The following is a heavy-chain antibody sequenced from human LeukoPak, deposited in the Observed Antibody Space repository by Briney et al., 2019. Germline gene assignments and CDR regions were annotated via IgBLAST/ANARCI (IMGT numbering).Heavy chain of an antibody. CDR1: GGSISSYY. CDR3: ARGVSSSWYYYFDY. V-gene: IGHV4-4*07. Sequence: SETLSLTCTVSGGSISSYYWSWIRQPAGKGLEWIGRIYTSGSTNYNPSLKSRVTMSVDTSKNQFSLKLSSVTAADTAVYYCARGVSSSWYYYFDYWGQGTLVTVSS. D-gene: IGHD6-13*01. CDR2: IYTSGST. J-gene: IGHJ4*02.